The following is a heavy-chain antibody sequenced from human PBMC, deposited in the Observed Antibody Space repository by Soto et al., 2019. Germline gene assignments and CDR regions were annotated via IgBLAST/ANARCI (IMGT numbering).Heavy chain of an antibody. V-gene: IGHV1-2*02. J-gene: IGHJ4*02. D-gene: IGHD1-26*01. CDR3: ARDVPYSGSLYYFDY. CDR2: INPNSGGT. Sequence: ASVKFSCKASGYTFTGYYMHWVRQAPGQGLEWMGWINPNSGGTNYAQKFQGRVTMTRDTSISTAYMELSRLRSDDTAVYYCARDVPYSGSLYYFDYWGQGTLVTVSS. CDR1: GYTFTGYY.